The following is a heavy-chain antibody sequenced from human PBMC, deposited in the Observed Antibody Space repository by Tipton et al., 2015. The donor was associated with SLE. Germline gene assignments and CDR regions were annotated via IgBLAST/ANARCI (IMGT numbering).Heavy chain of an antibody. V-gene: IGHV4-39*01. CDR1: GGSISISRYY. J-gene: IGHJ4*02. Sequence: TLSLTCSVSGGSISISRYYWAWIRQPPGKGLEWIGSIYYRGTTYYNPSLKSRVAISVDTSKNQFSLRLSSVTAADTAVYYCARRGXXMILSYFDYWXXGXXXXVSX. CDR3: ARRGXXMILSYFDY. CDR2: IYYRGTT. D-gene: IGHD3-22*01.